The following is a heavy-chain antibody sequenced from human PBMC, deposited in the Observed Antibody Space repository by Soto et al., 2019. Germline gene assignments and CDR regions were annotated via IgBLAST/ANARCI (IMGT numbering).Heavy chain of an antibody. CDR3: ARGGQWLVSGNWFDP. CDR1: GGSFSSGSYY. Sequence: PXGSLSLACTVSGGSFSSGSYYWSWIRQPPGKGLEWIGYIYYSGSTNYNPSLKSRVTISVDTSKNQFSLKLSSVTAADTAVYYCARGGQWLVSGNWFDPWGQGTLVTVSS. D-gene: IGHD6-19*01. V-gene: IGHV4-61*01. CDR2: IYYSGST. J-gene: IGHJ5*02.